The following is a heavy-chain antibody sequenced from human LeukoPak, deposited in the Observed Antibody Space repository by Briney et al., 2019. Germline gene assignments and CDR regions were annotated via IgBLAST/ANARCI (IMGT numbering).Heavy chain of an antibody. V-gene: IGHV4-59*01. CDR2: IYYSGST. CDR1: GGSISSYY. J-gene: IGHJ5*02. D-gene: IGHD6-19*01. CDR3: ARRLAVAGSGVSWFDP. Sequence: SETLSLTCTVSGGSISSYYWSWIRQPPGKGLEWIGYIYYSGSTNYNPSLKSRVTISVDTSKNQFSLKLSSVTAADTAVYYCARRLAVAGSGVSWFDPWGQGTLVTVSS.